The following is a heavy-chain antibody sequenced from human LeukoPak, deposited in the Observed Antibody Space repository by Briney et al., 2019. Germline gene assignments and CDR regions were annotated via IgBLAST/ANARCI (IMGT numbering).Heavy chain of an antibody. Sequence: PSETLSLTCTVSGGSISSSSYYWGWIRQPPGKGLEWIGSIYYSGSTYYNPSLKSRVTISVDTSKNQFSLKLSSVTAADTAVYYCARWLQSLEYYFDYWGQGTLVTASS. CDR2: IYYSGST. V-gene: IGHV4-39*01. D-gene: IGHD5-24*01. J-gene: IGHJ4*02. CDR1: GGSISSSSYY. CDR3: ARWLQSLEYYFDY.